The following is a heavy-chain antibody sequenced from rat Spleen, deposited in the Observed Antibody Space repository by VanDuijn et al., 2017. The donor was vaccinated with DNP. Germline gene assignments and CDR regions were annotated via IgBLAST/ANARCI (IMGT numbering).Heavy chain of an antibody. CDR3: ARHMGIAAISYDS. CDR2: ITSAGGGA. CDR1: GFTFNNYW. Sequence: EVQLVESGGGLVQPGRSLKLSCVASGFTFNNYWMTWIRQAPGKGLELVAAITSAGGGAYYPDSMKGRFTISRDNAKTTLYLQMDSLRSEDTATYYCARHMGIAAISYDSWGQGVMVTVSS. V-gene: IGHV5-31*01. D-gene: IGHD1-2*01. J-gene: IGHJ2*01.